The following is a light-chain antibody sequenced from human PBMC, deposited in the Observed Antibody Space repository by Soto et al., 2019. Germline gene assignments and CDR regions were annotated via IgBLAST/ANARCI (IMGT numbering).Light chain of an antibody. CDR3: QQYNNWWT. Sequence: EIVMTQSPATLSVSPGERATLSCRASQSVSSNLAWSQQKPGQAPRLLIYGASTRATGIPARFSGSGSGTEFTLTISSLQSEDFAVYYCQQYNNWWTFGQGPKVELK. CDR2: GAS. V-gene: IGKV3-15*01. J-gene: IGKJ1*01. CDR1: QSVSSN.